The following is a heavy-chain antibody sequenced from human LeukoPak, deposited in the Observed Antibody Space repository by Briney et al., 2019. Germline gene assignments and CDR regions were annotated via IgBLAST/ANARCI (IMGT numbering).Heavy chain of an antibody. V-gene: IGHV4-31*03. J-gene: IGHJ3*02. D-gene: IGHD1-26*01. Sequence: SETLSLTCTVSGGSISSGGYYWSWIRQHPGKGLEWIGYIYYSGSTYYNPSLKSRVTISVDTSKNQFSLKLSSVTAADTAVYYCARGLGSVGATQAAFDIWGQGTMVTVSS. CDR1: GGSISSGGYY. CDR2: IYYSGST. CDR3: ARGLGSVGATQAAFDI.